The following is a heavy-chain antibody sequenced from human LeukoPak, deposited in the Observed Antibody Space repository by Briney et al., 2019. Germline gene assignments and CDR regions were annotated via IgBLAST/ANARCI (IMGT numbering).Heavy chain of an antibody. CDR3: AHQHIVVVPAAIPIGWFDP. CDR2: IFPIFGTA. Sequence: GASVKVSCKASGGTFSSYAISWVRQAPGQGLEWMGGIFPIFGTANYAQKFQGRVTITTDESTSTAYMELSSLRSEDTAVYYCAHQHIVVVPAAIPIGWFDPWGQGTLVTVSS. J-gene: IGHJ5*02. D-gene: IGHD2-2*01. CDR1: GGTFSSYA. V-gene: IGHV1-69*05.